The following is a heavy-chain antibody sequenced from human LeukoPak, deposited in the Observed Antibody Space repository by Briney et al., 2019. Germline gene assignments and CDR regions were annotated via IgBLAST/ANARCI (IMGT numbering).Heavy chain of an antibody. D-gene: IGHD3-10*01. CDR1: GYTFTGYY. CDR2: INPNSGGT. Sequence: ASVKVSCKASGYTFTGYYMHWVRQAPGQGLEWMGWINPNSGGTNYAQKFQGRVTMTRDTSISTAYMELSRLRSDDTAVYYCARASITMVRGVMITPINYWGRGTLVTVSS. J-gene: IGHJ4*02. V-gene: IGHV1-2*02. CDR3: ARASITMVRGVMITPINY.